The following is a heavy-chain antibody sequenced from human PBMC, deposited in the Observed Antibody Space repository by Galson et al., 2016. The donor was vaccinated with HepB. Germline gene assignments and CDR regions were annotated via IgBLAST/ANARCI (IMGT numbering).Heavy chain of an antibody. CDR2: VYYSGST. Sequence: ETLSLTCTVSGASVSSSNYYWGWIRQPPGKGLEWIGTVYYSGSTYYKSSLKSRITISVDTSKNQFSLILSSVTAEETAVYYCARHEYFFGSGTDRWFDPWGQGILFTVSS. D-gene: IGHD3-10*01. J-gene: IGHJ5*02. CDR3: ARHEYFFGSGTDRWFDP. CDR1: GASVSSSNYY. V-gene: IGHV4-39*01.